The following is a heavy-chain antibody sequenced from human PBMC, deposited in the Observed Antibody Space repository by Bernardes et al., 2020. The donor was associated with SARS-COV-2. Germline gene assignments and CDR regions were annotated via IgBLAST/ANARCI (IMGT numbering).Heavy chain of an antibody. J-gene: IGHJ3*02. CDR2: MSSSGGST. CDR1: GITFSNYA. CDR3: AKLRGYNWNVDAFDT. Sequence: GGSLRLSCAASGITFSNYAMSWVRPAPGKGLEWVSAMSSSGGSTYYADSVKGRFTISRDNSENTLSLQMNSLRAEDTAVYYCAKLRGYNWNVDAFDTWGQGTMVSVSS. V-gene: IGHV3-23*01. D-gene: IGHD1-1*01.